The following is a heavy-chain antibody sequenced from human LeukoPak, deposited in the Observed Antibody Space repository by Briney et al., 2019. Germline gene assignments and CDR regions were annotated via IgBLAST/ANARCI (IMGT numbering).Heavy chain of an antibody. CDR2: IIPILGIA. V-gene: IGHV1-69*04. J-gene: IGHJ6*02. D-gene: IGHD4-17*01. Sequence: GASVKVSCKASGGTFSSYAISWVRQAPGQGLEWMGRIIPILGIANYAQKFQGRVTITADKSTSTAYMELSSLRSEDTAVYYCARSFPGIYGDYEFSYYYGMDVWGQGTTVTVSS. CDR1: GGTFSSYA. CDR3: ARSFPGIYGDYEFSYYYGMDV.